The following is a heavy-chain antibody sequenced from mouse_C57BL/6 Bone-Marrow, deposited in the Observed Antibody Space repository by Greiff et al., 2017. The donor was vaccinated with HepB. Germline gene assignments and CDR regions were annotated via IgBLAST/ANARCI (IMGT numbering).Heavy chain of an antibody. D-gene: IGHD4-1*01. CDR2: IRSKSNNYAT. Sequence: EVQLVESGGGLVQPKGSLKLSCAASGFSFNTYAMNWVRQAPGKGLEWVARIRSKSNNYATYYADSVKDRFTISRDDSESMLYLQMNNLKTEDTAMYYCVRTATGTSGWYFDVWGTGTTVTVSS. J-gene: IGHJ1*03. V-gene: IGHV10-1*01. CDR1: GFSFNTYA. CDR3: VRTATGTSGWYFDV.